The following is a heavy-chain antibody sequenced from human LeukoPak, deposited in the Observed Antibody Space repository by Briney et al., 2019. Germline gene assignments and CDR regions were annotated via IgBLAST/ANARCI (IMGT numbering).Heavy chain of an antibody. Sequence: ASVKVSRKASGHTFTSYAMNWVRQAPGQGLEWMGWNNTNTGNPTYAQGFTGRFVFSLDTSVSTAYLQISSLKAEDTAVYYCARGRLLWFGELRPFDYWGQGTLVTVSS. D-gene: IGHD3-10*01. V-gene: IGHV7-4-1*02. CDR1: GHTFTSYA. CDR3: ARGRLLWFGELRPFDY. J-gene: IGHJ4*02. CDR2: NNTNTGNP.